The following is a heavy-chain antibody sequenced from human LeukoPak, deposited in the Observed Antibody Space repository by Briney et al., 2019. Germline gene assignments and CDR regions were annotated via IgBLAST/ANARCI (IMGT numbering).Heavy chain of an antibody. V-gene: IGHV3-30-3*01. Sequence: GGSLRLSCAASGFTFSSYAMHWVRQAPGKGLEWVAVMSYDGSNKYYADSVKGRFTISRDNSKNTLYLQMNSLRAEDTAVYYCARDFGSSWYYYYYYGMDVWGQGTTVTVSS. CDR3: ARDFGSSWYYYYYYGMDV. CDR2: MSYDGSNK. CDR1: GFTFSSYA. J-gene: IGHJ6*02. D-gene: IGHD6-13*01.